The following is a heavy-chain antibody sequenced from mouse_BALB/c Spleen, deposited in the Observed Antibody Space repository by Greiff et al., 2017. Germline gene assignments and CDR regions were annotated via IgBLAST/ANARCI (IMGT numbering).Heavy chain of an antibody. V-gene: IGHV1-74*01. CDR3: AICYYGELKGVTCAMDY. CDR1: GYSFTSYW. CDR2: IDPSDSET. J-gene: IGHJ4*01. D-gene: IGHD2-13*01. Sequence: VQLLQSGPQLVRPGASVKLSCTASGYSFTSYWMHWVQQRPGQGLEWMGMIDPSDSETSLHQKLKDKATLTVDKTSITAYMQLSSPTSEDSAIYYCAICYYGELKGVTCAMDYWGQGTSVTVSS.